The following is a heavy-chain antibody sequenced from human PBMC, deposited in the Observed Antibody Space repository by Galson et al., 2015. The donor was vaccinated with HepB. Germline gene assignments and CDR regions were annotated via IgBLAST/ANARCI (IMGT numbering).Heavy chain of an antibody. CDR2: IIPIFGIA. D-gene: IGHD3-10*01. CDR1: GGTFSSYA. V-gene: IGHV1-69*13. J-gene: IGHJ5*02. Sequence: SVTVSCKASGGTFSSYAISWVRQAPGQGLEWMGGIIPIFGIANYAQKFQGRVTITADESTSTAYMELSSLRSEDTAVYYCARDWDGSGSYSSPNQRKNWFDPWGQGTLVTVSS. CDR3: ARDWDGSGSYSSPNQRKNWFDP.